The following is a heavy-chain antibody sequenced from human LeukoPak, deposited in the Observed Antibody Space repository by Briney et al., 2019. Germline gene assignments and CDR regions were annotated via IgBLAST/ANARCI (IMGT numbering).Heavy chain of an antibody. V-gene: IGHV3-30-3*01. D-gene: IGHD5-18*01. J-gene: IGHJ3*02. CDR2: ISYDGSNK. Sequence: GGSLRLSCAASGFTFSSYAMHWVRQAPGKGLEWVAVISYDGSNKYYADSVKGRFTISRDNSKNTLYPQMNSLRAEDTAVYYCARDPKGGYSYGWGAFDIWGQGTMVTVSS. CDR3: ARDPKGGYSYGWGAFDI. CDR1: GFTFSSYA.